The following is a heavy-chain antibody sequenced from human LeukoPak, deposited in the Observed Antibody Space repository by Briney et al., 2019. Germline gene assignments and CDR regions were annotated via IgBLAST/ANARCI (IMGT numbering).Heavy chain of an antibody. J-gene: IGHJ3*02. CDR1: GFTFSSYG. CDR2: ISGSGGST. CDR3: AKDLGPHYYDSSGYSDAFDI. D-gene: IGHD3-22*01. V-gene: IGHV3-23*01. Sequence: PGGSLRLSCAASGFTFSSYGMSWVRQAPGKGLEWVSAISGSGGSTYYAGSVKGRFTISRDNSKNTLYLQMNSLRAEDTAVYYCAKDLGPHYYDSSGYSDAFDIWGQGTMVTVSS.